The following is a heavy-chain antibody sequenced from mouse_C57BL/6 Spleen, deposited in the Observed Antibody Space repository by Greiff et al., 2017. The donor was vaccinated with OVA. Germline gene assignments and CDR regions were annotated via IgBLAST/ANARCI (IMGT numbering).Heavy chain of an antibody. Sequence: DVHLVESGGGLVKPGGSLKLSCAASGFTFSSYAMSWVRQTPEKRLEWVATISDGGSYTYYPDNVKGRFTISRDNAKNNLYLQMSHLKSEDTAMYYCAREGFHWYFDVWGTGTTVTVSS. J-gene: IGHJ1*03. V-gene: IGHV5-4*01. CDR3: AREGFHWYFDV. CDR2: ISDGGSYT. CDR1: GFTFSSYA.